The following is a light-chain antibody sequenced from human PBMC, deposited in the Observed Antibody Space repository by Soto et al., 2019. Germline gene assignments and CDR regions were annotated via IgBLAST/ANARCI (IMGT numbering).Light chain of an antibody. CDR1: QSVSNNY. Sequence: IELTQSPGTLSLSPGERATLSCRATQSVSNNYLALYQQKPGQAPRLLIYGASNRATGIPARFSGSGSGTDFSLTISSLEPEDFALDYCQHYGGSPITFGQGTKVDIK. CDR2: GAS. CDR3: QHYGGSPIT. V-gene: IGKV3-20*01. J-gene: IGKJ1*01.